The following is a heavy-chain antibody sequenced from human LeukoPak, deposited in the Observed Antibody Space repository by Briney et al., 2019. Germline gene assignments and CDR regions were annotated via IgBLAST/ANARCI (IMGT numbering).Heavy chain of an antibody. V-gene: IGHV3-48*04. D-gene: IGHD5-24*01. CDR1: GFTFSSYS. CDR2: ISSSSSTI. CDR3: ARAPSDGYNYLDY. Sequence: PGGSLRLSCAASGFTFSSYSMNWVRQAPGKGLEWVSYISSSSSTIYYADSVKGRFTISRDNAKNSLYLQMNSLRAEDTAVYYCARAPSDGYNYLDYWGQGTLVTVSS. J-gene: IGHJ4*02.